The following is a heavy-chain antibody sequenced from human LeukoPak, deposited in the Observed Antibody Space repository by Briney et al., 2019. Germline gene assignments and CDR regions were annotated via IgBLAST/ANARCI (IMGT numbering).Heavy chain of an antibody. V-gene: IGHV3-30*02. CDR2: IRYDGSNK. Sequence: PGGSLRLSCAASGFTFNTYGMSWVRQAPGKGLEWVAFIRYDGSNKYYADSVKGRFTISRDNSKNTLYLQMNSLRAEDTSVYYCAQGDCSGGSCPGPLNWGQGTLVTVSS. J-gene: IGHJ4*02. CDR3: AQGDCSGGSCPGPLN. CDR1: GFTFNTYG. D-gene: IGHD2-15*01.